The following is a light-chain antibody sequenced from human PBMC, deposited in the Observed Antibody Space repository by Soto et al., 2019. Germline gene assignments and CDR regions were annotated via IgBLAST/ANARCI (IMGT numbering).Light chain of an antibody. Sequence: EIVLTKSPGTLSLPPGERATLSCRASQSVSSSYLAWYQQKPGQAPRLVIYGASSRATGIPDRFSGSGSGTDFTLTISSLEPEDFAVYYCQQYGSPPAFGEGTKLEI. V-gene: IGKV3-20*01. J-gene: IGKJ2*01. CDR3: QQYGSPPA. CDR1: QSVSSSY. CDR2: GAS.